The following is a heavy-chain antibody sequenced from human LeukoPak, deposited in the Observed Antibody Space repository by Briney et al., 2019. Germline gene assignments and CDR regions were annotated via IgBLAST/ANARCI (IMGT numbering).Heavy chain of an antibody. CDR1: GDSVSSNSAA. J-gene: IGHJ6*03. Sequence: SQTLSLTCAISGDSVSSNSAAWNWIRQSPSRGLEWLGRTYYRSKWYNDYAVSVKSRITINPDTSKNQFSLQLNSVTPEDTAVYYCARDQAVAGAHYYYYMDVWGKGTTVTVSS. CDR3: ARDQAVAGAHYYYYMDV. V-gene: IGHV6-1*01. CDR2: TYYRSKWYN. D-gene: IGHD6-19*01.